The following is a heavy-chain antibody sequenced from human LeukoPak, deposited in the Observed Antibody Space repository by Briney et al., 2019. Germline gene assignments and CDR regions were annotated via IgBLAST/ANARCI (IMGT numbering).Heavy chain of an antibody. J-gene: IGHJ4*02. D-gene: IGHD3-16*02. Sequence: PGGSLRVSCAASEFTFSSYEMNWVRQAPGKGLEWVSYISSSGSTIYYADSVKGRFTISRDNAKNSLYLQMNSLRAEDTAVYYCARVRTFGGVIVGFDYWGQGTLVTVSS. CDR1: EFTFSSYE. CDR3: ARVRTFGGVIVGFDY. CDR2: ISSSGSTI. V-gene: IGHV3-48*03.